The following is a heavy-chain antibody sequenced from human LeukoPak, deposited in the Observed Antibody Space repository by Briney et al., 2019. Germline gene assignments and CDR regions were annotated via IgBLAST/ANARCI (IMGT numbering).Heavy chain of an antibody. CDR2: FDPEDGET. V-gene: IGHV1-24*01. CDR1: GYTLTELS. D-gene: IGHD7-27*01. CDR3: ATGRNWGLVYDY. Sequence: ASVKVSCKVSGYTLTELSMHWVRQAPGKGLEWMGGFDPEDGETIYAQKFQGRVTMTGDTSTDTAYMELSSLRSEDTAVYYCATGRNWGLVYDYWGQGTLVTVSS. J-gene: IGHJ4*02.